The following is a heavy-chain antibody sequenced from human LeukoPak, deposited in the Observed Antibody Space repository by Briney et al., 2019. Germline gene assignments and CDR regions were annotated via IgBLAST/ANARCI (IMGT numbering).Heavy chain of an antibody. CDR2: TSAYNGNT. V-gene: IGHV1-18*01. Sequence: ASVKVSCKASGYTFTSYGISWVRQAPGQGLEWMGWTSAYNGNTNYAQKLQGRVTMTTDTSTSTAYMELRSLRSDDTAVYYCAVFGVATIGNYYMDVWGKGTTVTVSS. J-gene: IGHJ6*03. CDR3: AVFGVATIGNYYMDV. D-gene: IGHD5-12*01. CDR1: GYTFTSYG.